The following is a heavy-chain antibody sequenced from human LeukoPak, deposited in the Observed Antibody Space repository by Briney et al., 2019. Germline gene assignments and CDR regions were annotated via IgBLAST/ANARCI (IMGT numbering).Heavy chain of an antibody. CDR2: INGGGDIT. D-gene: IGHD6-13*01. CDR3: AKRYGDSTGWFFDF. CDR1: RYSFDSYA. J-gene: IGHJ4*02. Sequence: GESLKLSCEGSRYSFDSYAMTWVRQAPGKGLEWVSSINGGGDITYYAESVKGRFTVSRDNSKNTLFLQMNSLRAEDTAVFYCAKRYGDSTGWFFDFWGQGSLVAVSS. V-gene: IGHV3-23*01.